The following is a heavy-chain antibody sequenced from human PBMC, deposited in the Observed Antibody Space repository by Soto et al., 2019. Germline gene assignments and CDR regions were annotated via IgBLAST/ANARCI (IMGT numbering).Heavy chain of an antibody. D-gene: IGHD1-26*01. Sequence: EVQLLESGGDLVQPGGSLRLSCAASGFTFSSYAMSWVRQAPGKGLEWVSAISGSGGSTYYADSVKGWFTISRDNSKNTLYLQMNSLGAEDAAVYYCAKRIVGAYYGVGCYIYGLDVWGQGTTVTVSS. V-gene: IGHV3-23*01. CDR2: ISGSGGST. CDR3: AKRIVGAYYGVGCYIYGLDV. J-gene: IGHJ6*02. CDR1: GFTFSSYA.